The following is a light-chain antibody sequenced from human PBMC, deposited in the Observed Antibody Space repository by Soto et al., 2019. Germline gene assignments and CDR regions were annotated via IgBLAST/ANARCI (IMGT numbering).Light chain of an antibody. V-gene: IGKV3-20*01. Sequence: EIVLTQSPGTLSLSPGERATLSCRASQSVSSSYLAWYQQKPGQAPRLLIYGASSRATGIPDSFSGSWSGTDFTLTISILEADVVAVYYCQPYGRLLTFGGGTKVEIK. CDR1: QSVSSSY. CDR3: QPYGRLLT. J-gene: IGKJ4*01. CDR2: GAS.